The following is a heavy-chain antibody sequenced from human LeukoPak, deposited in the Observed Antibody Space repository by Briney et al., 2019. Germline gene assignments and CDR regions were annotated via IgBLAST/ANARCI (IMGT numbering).Heavy chain of an antibody. D-gene: IGHD3-10*01. CDR2: IIPILGIA. CDR3: ARRAYYYGSGSPDFDY. J-gene: IGHJ4*02. V-gene: IGHV1-69*02. Sequence: SVKVSCKASGYTFTGYYIYWVRQAPGQGLEWMGRIIPILGIANYAQKFQGRVTITADKSTSTAYMELSSLRSEDTAVYYCARRAYYYGSGSPDFDYWGQGTLVTVSS. CDR1: GYTFTGYY.